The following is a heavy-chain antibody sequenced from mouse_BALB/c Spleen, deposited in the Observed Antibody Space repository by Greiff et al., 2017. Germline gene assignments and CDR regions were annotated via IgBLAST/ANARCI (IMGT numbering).Heavy chain of an antibody. D-gene: IGHD2-1*01. CDR3: ARDYGNLYYAMDY. Sequence: VKLMESGPELVKPGASVKISCKASGYAFSSSWMNWVKQRPGQGLEWIGRIYPGDGDTNYNGKFKGKATLTADKSSSTAYMQLSSLTSVDSAVYFCARDYGNLYYAMDYWGQGTSVTVSS. CDR2: IYPGDGDT. CDR1: GYAFSSSW. V-gene: IGHV1-82*01. J-gene: IGHJ4*01.